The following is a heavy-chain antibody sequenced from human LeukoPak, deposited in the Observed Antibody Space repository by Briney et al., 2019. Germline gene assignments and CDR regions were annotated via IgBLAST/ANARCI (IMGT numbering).Heavy chain of an antibody. CDR1: GYTFTGYY. J-gene: IGHJ4*02. CDR3: ARESGSYHGNDY. V-gene: IGHV1-2*06. Sequence: ASVKVSCKASGYTFTGYYMHWARQAPGQGLEWMGRINPNNGGTNCAQKFQGRVTMTGDTSISTAYMELSSLRSDDTAVYYCARESGSYHGNDYWGQGTLVTVSS. CDR2: INPNNGGT. D-gene: IGHD1-26*01.